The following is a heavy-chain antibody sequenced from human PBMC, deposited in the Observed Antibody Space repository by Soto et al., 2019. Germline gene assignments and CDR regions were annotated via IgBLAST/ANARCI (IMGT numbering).Heavy chain of an antibody. CDR2: IYHSVST. J-gene: IGHJ5*02. D-gene: IGHD2-21*01. CDR1: GGSISSGGYS. CDR3: ARIPGP. V-gene: IGHV4-30-2*01. Sequence: PSETLSLTCAVSGGSISSGGYSWSWIRQPPGKGLEWIGYIYHSVSTYYNPSLKSRVTISVDRSKNQFSLKLSSVTAADMAVYFCARIPGPWGQGTLVTSPQ.